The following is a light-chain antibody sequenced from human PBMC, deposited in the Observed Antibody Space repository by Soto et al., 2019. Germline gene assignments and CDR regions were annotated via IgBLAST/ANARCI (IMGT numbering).Light chain of an antibody. CDR3: QQYYNWPRT. Sequence: THSPATLSLSPGEIATLSFRASQSIHTSLAWYQQKPGQPPRLVVYDSTLRANGVPDRFSGSGSGTEFTLTINSLQAEDCAVYYCQQYYNWPRTFGQGTRLEIK. CDR2: DST. V-gene: IGKV3D-15*01. J-gene: IGKJ5*01. CDR1: QSIHTS.